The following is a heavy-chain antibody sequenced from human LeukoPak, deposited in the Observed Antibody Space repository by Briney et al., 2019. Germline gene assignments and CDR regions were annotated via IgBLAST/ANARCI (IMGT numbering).Heavy chain of an antibody. CDR2: IKSDGITI. D-gene: IGHD1-20*01. V-gene: IGHV3-74*01. CDR1: GFTFSNYM. Sequence: GGSLRLSCAASGFTFSNYMMHWVRQAPGKGLVWVSRIKSDGITITYADSVKGRFTLSRDNAKNTLYLQMNSLRAEDTAVYYCLRDLNWSLDEWGQGTLVTVSS. J-gene: IGHJ4*02. CDR3: LRDLNWSLDE.